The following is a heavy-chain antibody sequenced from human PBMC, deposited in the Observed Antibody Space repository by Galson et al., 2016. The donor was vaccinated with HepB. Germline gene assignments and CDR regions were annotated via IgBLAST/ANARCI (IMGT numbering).Heavy chain of an antibody. CDR2: IYYTGSN. Sequence: SETLSLTCIVSGDSVSSAASYWAWIRQPPGKGLEWIGSIYYTGSNFSNPSLTSRVALSVDTSKTLFARNLNSVTAADTAVYYCARETESRHELSPTTTILFDYWGRGTLVTVSS. D-gene: IGHD1-14*01. V-gene: IGHV4-39*06. CDR3: ARETESRHELSPTTTILFDY. J-gene: IGHJ4*02. CDR1: GDSVSSAASY.